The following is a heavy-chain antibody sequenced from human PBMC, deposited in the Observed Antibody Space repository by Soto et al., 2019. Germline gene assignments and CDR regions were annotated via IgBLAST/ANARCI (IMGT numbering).Heavy chain of an antibody. Sequence: QVQLVQSGAEVKKPGASVKVSSKASGYTFTGYYMHWVRQAPGQGLEWMGWINPNSGGTNYAQKFQGWVTMTRDTSISTAYMELSRLRSDDTAVYYCAREVGIAAAGTSSTYYYFDYWGQGTLVTVSS. J-gene: IGHJ4*02. CDR2: INPNSGGT. CDR1: GYTFTGYY. D-gene: IGHD6-13*01. CDR3: AREVGIAAAGTSSTYYYFDY. V-gene: IGHV1-2*04.